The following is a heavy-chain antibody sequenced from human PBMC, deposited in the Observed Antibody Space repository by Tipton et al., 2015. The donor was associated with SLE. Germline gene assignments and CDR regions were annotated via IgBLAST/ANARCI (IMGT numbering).Heavy chain of an antibody. D-gene: IGHD2-2*02. Sequence: TLSLTCTVSGGSITTVGYYWSWNRQHPGKGLEWIGYIYDSKSTYYNPSLKSRLTMSADTSKNQISLKLSSVSAADTAVYYCVRGPAVVVPAAIGGLYFQYWGQGTRVTVSS. CDR3: VRGPAVVVPAAIGGLYFQY. J-gene: IGHJ1*01. V-gene: IGHV4-31*03. CDR1: GGSITTVGYY. CDR2: IYDSKST.